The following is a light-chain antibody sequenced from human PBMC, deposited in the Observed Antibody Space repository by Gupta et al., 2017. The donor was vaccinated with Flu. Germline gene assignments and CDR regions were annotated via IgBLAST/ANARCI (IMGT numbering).Light chain of an antibody. Sequence: PSSLSASVGDRVTITCRTSQNINSFLNWYQQKPGKAPKLLIYAASSLQSGVPSRFSGSGSGTDFTLTISRLQPEDFATYYCQQTYSTPRTFGPGTKVEIK. CDR1: QNINSF. CDR2: AAS. J-gene: IGKJ1*01. V-gene: IGKV1-39*01. CDR3: QQTYSTPRT.